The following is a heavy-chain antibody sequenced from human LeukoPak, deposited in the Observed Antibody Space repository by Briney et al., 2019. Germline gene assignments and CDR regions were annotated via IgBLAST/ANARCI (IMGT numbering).Heavy chain of an antibody. V-gene: IGHV3-23*01. CDR3: AKRISWYGTVDY. CDR2: ISSGGGDT. J-gene: IGHJ4*02. Sequence: GGSLRLSCAASEFTFSTYDMTWVRQAPGKGLEWVSAISSGGGDTYYADSVKGRFTISRDNSKNILYLQMDSLRAEDTAVYYCAKRISWYGTVDYWGQGTLVTVSS. CDR1: EFTFSTYD. D-gene: IGHD6-13*01.